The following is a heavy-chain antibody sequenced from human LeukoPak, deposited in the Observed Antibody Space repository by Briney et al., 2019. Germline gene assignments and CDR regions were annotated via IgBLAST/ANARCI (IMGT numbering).Heavy chain of an antibody. CDR2: IYHSGIA. Sequence: PSQTLSLTCAVSGGSISSGGYSWSWIRQPPGKGLEWIGYIYHSGIAYYNPSLKSRVTTSVDRSKNQFSLKLSSVTAADTAVYFCARGVGAFVIWGQGTMVTVSS. CDR1: GGSISSGGYS. V-gene: IGHV4-30-2*01. J-gene: IGHJ3*02. CDR3: ARGVGAFVI.